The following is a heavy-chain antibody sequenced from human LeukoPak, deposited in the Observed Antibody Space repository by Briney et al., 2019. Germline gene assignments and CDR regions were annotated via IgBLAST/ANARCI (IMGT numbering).Heavy chain of an antibody. CDR1: GFTFSSYE. J-gene: IGHJ6*03. V-gene: IGHV3-48*03. CDR3: ARGGGGSSSKYYYYYMDV. D-gene: IGHD6-13*01. CDR2: ISSSGSTI. Sequence: GGSLRLSCAASGFTFSSYEMNWVRQAPGKGLEWVSYISSSGSTIYYADSVKGRFTISRDNAKNSLYLQMNSLRAEDTALYHCARGGGGSSSKYYYYYMDVWGKGTTVTISS.